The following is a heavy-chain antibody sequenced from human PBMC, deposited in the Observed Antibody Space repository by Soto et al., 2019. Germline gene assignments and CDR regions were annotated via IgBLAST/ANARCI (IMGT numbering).Heavy chain of an antibody. J-gene: IGHJ6*02. V-gene: IGHV3-48*03. D-gene: IGHD6-6*01. Sequence: EVQLVESGGGLVQPGGSLRLSCAASGFTFGTYEMNWVRQAPGEGLEWVSYLSRSGSTIYHADSVKGRFTISRDNAKNSLYVELNSHRAAPTAVYYCARDPILKSSSYLSYSSGMDVWCQGTTVTVYS. CDR3: ARDPILKSSSYLSYSSGMDV. CDR1: GFTFGTYE. CDR2: LSRSGSTI.